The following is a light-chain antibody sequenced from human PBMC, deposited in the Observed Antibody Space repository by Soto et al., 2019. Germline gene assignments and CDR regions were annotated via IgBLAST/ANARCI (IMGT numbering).Light chain of an antibody. Sequence: DIQMTQSPSTLSASVGDRVTITCRASQSISSWLAWYQQKPGKAPKLLIYKASVLESGVPSRFGGSGSGTEFTLTISRLQPEDVATYYCQHWSFGQGTKVDIK. CDR3: QHWS. V-gene: IGKV1-5*03. CDR2: KAS. CDR1: QSISSW. J-gene: IGKJ1*01.